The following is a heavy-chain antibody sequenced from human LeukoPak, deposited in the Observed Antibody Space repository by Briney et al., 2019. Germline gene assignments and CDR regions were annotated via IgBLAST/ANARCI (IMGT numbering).Heavy chain of an antibody. V-gene: IGHV5-51*01. CDR1: GSSFTSYW. CDR3: AREDDSSYFDY. J-gene: IGHJ4*02. Sequence: GESLQISCKGSGSSFTSYWIGCGRQLPGKGLEWMGIIYPGDSDTKYSPSFQGQVTISADKSISTAYLQWSSLKASDTAMYYCAREDDSSYFDYWGQGTLVTVSS. D-gene: IGHD3-22*01. CDR2: IYPGDSDT.